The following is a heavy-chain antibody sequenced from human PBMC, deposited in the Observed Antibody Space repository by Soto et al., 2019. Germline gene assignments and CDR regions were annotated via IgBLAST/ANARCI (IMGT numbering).Heavy chain of an antibody. Sequence: QVQLVQSGAEVKKPGSSVKVSCKASGGTFSSYAISWVRQAPGQGLEWMGGIIPIFGTANYAQKFQGRVTIPSDESTSTDYREQSSLRSEDTAVYYCAKKNCTSTRCTIYYNSYLSREAFDIWGRGTMVTDS. D-gene: IGHD2-2*01. CDR1: GGTFSSYA. J-gene: IGHJ3*02. V-gene: IGHV1-69*01. CDR2: IIPIFGTA. CDR3: AKKNCTSTRCTIYYNSYLSREAFDI.